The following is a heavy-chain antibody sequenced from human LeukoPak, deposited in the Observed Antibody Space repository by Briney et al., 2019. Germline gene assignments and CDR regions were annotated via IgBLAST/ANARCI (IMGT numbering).Heavy chain of an antibody. V-gene: IGHV1-2*02. CDR3: ARDRYGDGFAHFDY. CDR1: GYTFTGYY. CDR2: INPNSGGT. J-gene: IGHJ4*02. D-gene: IGHD5-24*01. Sequence: ASVKVSCKASGYTFTGYYMHWVRQAPGQGLEWMGWINPNSGGTNYAQKFQGRVTMTRDTSISTAYMELSRLTSDDTAVYYCARDRYGDGFAHFDYWGQGALVTVSS.